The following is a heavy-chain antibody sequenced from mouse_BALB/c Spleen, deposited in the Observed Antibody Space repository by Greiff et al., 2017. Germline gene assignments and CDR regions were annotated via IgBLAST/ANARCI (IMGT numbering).Heavy chain of an antibody. V-gene: IGHV2-6-4*01. D-gene: IGHD1-1*02. Sequence: VKLMESGPGLVAPSQSLSITCTVSGFSLSRYSVHWVRQPPGKGLEWLGMIWGGGSTDYNSALKSRLSISKDNSKSQVFLKMNSLQTDDTAMYYCARNTADYGAWFAYWGQGTLVTVSA. CDR1: GFSLSRYS. CDR2: IWGGGST. J-gene: IGHJ3*01. CDR3: ARNTADYGAWFAY.